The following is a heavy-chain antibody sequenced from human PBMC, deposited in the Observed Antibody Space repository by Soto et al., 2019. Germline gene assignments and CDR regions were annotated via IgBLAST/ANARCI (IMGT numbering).Heavy chain of an antibody. V-gene: IGHV1-69*12. CDR3: ARGLGYYDSSGYYF. Sequence: QVQLVQSGAEVKKPGSSVKVSCKASGGTFSSYAISWVRQAPGQGLEWMGGIIPIFGTANYAQKLQGRVTITADESTSTAYRELSGLRSEDTAVYYCARGLGYYDSSGYYFWGQGTLVTVSS. D-gene: IGHD3-22*01. CDR2: IIPIFGTA. J-gene: IGHJ4*02. CDR1: GGTFSSYA.